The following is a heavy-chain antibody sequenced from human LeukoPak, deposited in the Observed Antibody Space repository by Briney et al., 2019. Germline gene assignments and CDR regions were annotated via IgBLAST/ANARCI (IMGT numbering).Heavy chain of an antibody. Sequence: PGGSLRLSCVLSGFTFDTYNINWVRQAPGKGLEWVSYISSGSGTINYADSVKGRFTISRDNSENSLHLQMNSLRDEDTAVYYCARGSSAFGRIFAYWGQGTLVTVSS. CDR1: GFTFDTYN. V-gene: IGHV3-48*02. CDR3: ARGSSAFGRIFAY. D-gene: IGHD1-14*01. CDR2: ISSGSGTI. J-gene: IGHJ4*02.